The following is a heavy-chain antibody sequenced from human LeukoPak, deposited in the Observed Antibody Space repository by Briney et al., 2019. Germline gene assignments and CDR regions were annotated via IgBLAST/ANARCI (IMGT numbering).Heavy chain of an antibody. V-gene: IGHV4-4*07. D-gene: IGHD3-10*01. CDR2: IYTSGTT. CDR1: GGSITSYY. J-gene: IGHJ5*02. CDR3: ARSLRFGEGNSFDP. Sequence: SETLSLTCTVSGGSITSYYWSWIRQPAGKGLEWIGRIYTSGTTKYSPTLKNRVTMSLDTSKNQFSLKMSSVPAADPAVNYRARSLRFGEGNSFDPWGPGALVTASP.